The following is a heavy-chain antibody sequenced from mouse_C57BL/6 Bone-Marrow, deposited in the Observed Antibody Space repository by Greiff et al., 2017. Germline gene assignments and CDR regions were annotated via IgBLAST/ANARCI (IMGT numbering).Heavy chain of an antibody. CDR2: IDPSDSYT. V-gene: IGHV1-69*01. D-gene: IGHD2-3*01. CDR1: GYTFTSYW. CDR3: ARWSYDGYYGDYAMDY. J-gene: IGHJ4*01. Sequence: VQLKQPGAELVMPGASVKLSCKASGYTFTSYWMHWVKQRPGQGLEWIGEIDPSDSYTNSNQKFKGKSTLTVDKSSSTAYMQLSSLTSEDSAVYYCARWSYDGYYGDYAMDYWGQGTSVTVSS.